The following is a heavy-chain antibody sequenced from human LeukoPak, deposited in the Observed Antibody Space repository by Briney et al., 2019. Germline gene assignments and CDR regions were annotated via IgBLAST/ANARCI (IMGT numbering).Heavy chain of an antibody. J-gene: IGHJ4*02. Sequence: SETLSLTCTVSGGSISSYYWSWIRQPPGKGLECIGHVYYSGSTDYNPSLKSRLTISVDSSMNQFSLKLSSVTAADTAVYYCARGVRGATGYWGQGTLVTVSS. CDR2: VYYSGST. CDR3: ARGVRGATGY. CDR1: GGSISSYY. V-gene: IGHV4-59*12. D-gene: IGHD1-26*01.